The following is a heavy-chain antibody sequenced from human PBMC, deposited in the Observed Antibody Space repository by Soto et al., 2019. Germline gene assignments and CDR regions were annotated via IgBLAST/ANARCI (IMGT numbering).Heavy chain of an antibody. CDR3: ARADGPGFVGP. V-gene: IGHV1-3*05. J-gene: IGHJ5*02. D-gene: IGHD2-2*01. CDR1: GYTFTIYG. Sequence: QVQLVQSGAEEKKPGASVKVSCKASGYTFTIYGIQWVRQAPGQRLEWMGWINAGNGNTKYSQKFQGRVTITRDTSASTADMELSSLRSEDTAVYYCARADGPGFVGPWGQGTLVTVSS. CDR2: INAGNGNT.